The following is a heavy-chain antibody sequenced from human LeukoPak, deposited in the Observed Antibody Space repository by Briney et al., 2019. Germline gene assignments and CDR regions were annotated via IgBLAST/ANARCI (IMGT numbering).Heavy chain of an antibody. J-gene: IGHJ4*02. V-gene: IGHV5-51*01. CDR1: GYSFSYYW. D-gene: IGHD1-26*01. CDR3: ARAPSGTLTPYYFDS. CDR2: IYPGDSDT. Sequence: GASLKISCKGSGYSFSYYWIGWVRQMPGKGLEWMGIIYPGDSDTKYSPSFQGQVTISADRSITTAYLQWSSLKASDTAMYYCARAPSGTLTPYYFDSWGQGTLVTVSS.